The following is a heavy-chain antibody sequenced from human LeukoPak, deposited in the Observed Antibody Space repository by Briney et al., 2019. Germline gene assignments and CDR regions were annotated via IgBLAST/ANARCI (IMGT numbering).Heavy chain of an antibody. CDR3: TRVGYIDEGIDY. CDR2: IKQDGSKK. CDR1: GFPFSSYW. Sequence: GGSLRLSCVASGFPFSSYWMTWVRQAPGKGLEWVANIKQDGSKKSYVDSVKGRFTISRDNAKNSLYLQMNSLSAEDTAIYYCTRVGYIDEGIDYWGQGTLVTVSS. V-gene: IGHV3-7*04. J-gene: IGHJ4*02. D-gene: IGHD5-24*01.